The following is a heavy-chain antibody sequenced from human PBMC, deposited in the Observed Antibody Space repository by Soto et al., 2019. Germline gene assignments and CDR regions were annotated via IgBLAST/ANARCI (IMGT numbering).Heavy chain of an antibody. CDR3: GRDFGSGHADV. CDR1: DEIFNTYW. V-gene: IGHV5-10-1*01. J-gene: IGHJ1*01. CDR2: IDPRDSYT. Sequence: GESLKISCQTSDEIFNTYWITWVRQMPGRGLEWVGRIDPRDSYTTYNPSLKGHVILSVDKSMNTAYVQWTSLRASDTAMYFCGRDFGSGHADVWGQGTLVTVSS. D-gene: IGHD1-26*01.